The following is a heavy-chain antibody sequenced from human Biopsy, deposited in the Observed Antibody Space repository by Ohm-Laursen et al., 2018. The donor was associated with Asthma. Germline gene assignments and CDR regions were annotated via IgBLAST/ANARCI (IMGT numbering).Heavy chain of an antibody. D-gene: IGHD2-2*01. J-gene: IGHJ5*01. CDR3: ARDLAGHCTSASCYGFDS. V-gene: IGHV4-31*03. CDR1: GGSISSGAYF. CDR2: INYSGTT. Sequence: TLSLTCSVSGGSISSGAYFWSWARQHPGKGLEWIGHINYSGTTYYNPSLKSRVTIAVETSKNQFSLTLTSVTAADTALYYCARDLAGHCTSASCYGFDSWGQGAQVTVSS.